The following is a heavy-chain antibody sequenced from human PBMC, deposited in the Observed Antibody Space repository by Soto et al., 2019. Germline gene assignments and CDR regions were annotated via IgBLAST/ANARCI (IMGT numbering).Heavy chain of an antibody. CDR2: INSDGSST. CDR1: GFSFSGYW. V-gene: IGHV3-74*01. CDR3: ARSLSTSPDY. Sequence: PGGSLRLSCAASGFSFSGYWMHWVRQAPGKGLVWVSRINSDGSSTAYADSVKGRFTISRDNAKNTLYLQMNILRAEDTAVYFCARSLSTSPDYWGQGTLATVSS. D-gene: IGHD2-2*01. J-gene: IGHJ4*02.